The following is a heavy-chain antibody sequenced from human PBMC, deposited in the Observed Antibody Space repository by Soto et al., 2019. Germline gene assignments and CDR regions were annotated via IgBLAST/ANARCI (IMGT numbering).Heavy chain of an antibody. V-gene: IGHV4-31*03. CDR1: GASISRGGHY. CDR2: VYYSGTT. CDR3: ARQGCGSECFGEYSLDY. D-gene: IGHD2-21*01. J-gene: IGHJ4*02. Sequence: QVQLQESGPGLIRPSETLSLICSISGASISRGGHYWSWIRLHPEKVLEWIGNVYYSGTTSYSPSLRSRITISVDTARDQFSLRMTSVTAADTAVYYCARQGCGSECFGEYSLDYWGQGRLVTVSS.